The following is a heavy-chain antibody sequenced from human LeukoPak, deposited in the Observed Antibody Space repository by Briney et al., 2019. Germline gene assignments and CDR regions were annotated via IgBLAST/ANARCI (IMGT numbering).Heavy chain of an antibody. CDR3: ARRIPTTPNWFDP. CDR1: GGSISNYY. CDR2: IYYSGNT. Sequence: SETLSLTCTVSGGSISNYYWTWLRQPPGKGLEWIGYIYYSGNTNYNPSLKSRVTISPDTSKNQFSLKLRSVTAADTAVYYCARRIPTTPNWFDPWGQGTLVSVSS. D-gene: IGHD1-1*01. J-gene: IGHJ5*02. V-gene: IGHV4-59*08.